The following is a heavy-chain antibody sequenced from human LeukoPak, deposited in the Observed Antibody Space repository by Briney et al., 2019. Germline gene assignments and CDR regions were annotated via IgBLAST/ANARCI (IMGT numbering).Heavy chain of an antibody. J-gene: IGHJ4*02. CDR3: ARSHLFALWDTPFDY. D-gene: IGHD5-18*01. Sequence: SVKVSCKASGGTFTSYAFNWVRQAPGQGLEWMGGIIPFFGTAYYSQKFQGRVTIAADKSATTAYMELSSLRSEGTAVYYCARSHLFALWDTPFDYWGQGTLVTVSS. V-gene: IGHV1-69*06. CDR1: GGTFTSYA. CDR2: IIPFFGTA.